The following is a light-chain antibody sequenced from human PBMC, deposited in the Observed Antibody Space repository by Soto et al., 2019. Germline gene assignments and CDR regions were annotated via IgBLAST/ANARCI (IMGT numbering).Light chain of an antibody. Sequence: DVQMTQSPSSLSASVGDRVTITCRASQNINTYLNWYQQKPGKAPKLLIYGASSLQSGVPSRFSGSGIGTDFTLTISSLQPEDFATYYCQQTYSTLAFGGGTKVEIK. V-gene: IGKV1-39*01. J-gene: IGKJ4*01. CDR3: QQTYSTLA. CDR1: QNINTY. CDR2: GAS.